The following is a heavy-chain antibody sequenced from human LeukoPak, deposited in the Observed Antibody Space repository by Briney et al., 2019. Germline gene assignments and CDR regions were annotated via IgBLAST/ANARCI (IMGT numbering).Heavy chain of an antibody. CDR2: IYYSGTT. D-gene: IGHD6-19*01. Sequence: SETLSLTCTVAGGSISRTTYYWGWLRQPPGRGREWIGTIYYSGTTYYNPSLKSRVTISVETSKNQFSLTLNSVTAADTAVYYCARPHSSGWGTFDYWGQGTLVTVSS. CDR3: ARPHSSGWGTFDY. J-gene: IGHJ4*02. CDR1: GGSISRTTYY. V-gene: IGHV4-39*01.